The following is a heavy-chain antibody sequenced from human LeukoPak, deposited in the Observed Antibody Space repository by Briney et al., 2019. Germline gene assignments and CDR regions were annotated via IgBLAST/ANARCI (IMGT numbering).Heavy chain of an antibody. CDR2: ISWDSGSI. CDR1: GFTFDDYA. D-gene: IGHD5-18*01. V-gene: IGHV3-9*01. CDR3: ASGGIQLWLASL. Sequence: GGSLRPSCAASGFTFDDYAMHWVRQAPGKGLEWVSGISWDSGSIGYVDSVKGRFTISRDNAKNSLYLQMNSLRAEDTAVYYCASGGIQLWLASLWGQGTLVTVSS. J-gene: IGHJ4*02.